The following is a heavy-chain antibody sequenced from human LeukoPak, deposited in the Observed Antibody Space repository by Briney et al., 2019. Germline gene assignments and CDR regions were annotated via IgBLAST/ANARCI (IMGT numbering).Heavy chain of an antibody. V-gene: IGHV5-51*01. D-gene: IGHD3-10*01. J-gene: IGHJ4*02. CDR2: IYPGDSDT. CDR3: ARGQRFGELSHPTYYFDY. Sequence: GAPRHFSGSASGSCFTSYWIGVGRPLPGGRVGWMGIIYPGDSDTRYTPSFQGQVTISADKSISTAYLQWSSLKASDTAVYYCARGQRFGELSHPTYYFDYWGQGTQVTVSS. CDR1: GSCFTSYW.